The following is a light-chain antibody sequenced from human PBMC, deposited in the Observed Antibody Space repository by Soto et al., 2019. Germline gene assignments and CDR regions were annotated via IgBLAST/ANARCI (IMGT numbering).Light chain of an antibody. CDR1: KSVSRY. CDR3: QQRSNWPLT. CDR2: EAS. J-gene: IGKJ4*01. Sequence: EIVLTQSPATLSLSPGQRATLSCRAIKSVSRYLAWYQQKPGRAPRLLIYEASNRAADIPARFSGSGSGTDFTLTINSLEPEDFAVYYCQQRSNWPLTFGGGTKVESK. V-gene: IGKV3-11*01.